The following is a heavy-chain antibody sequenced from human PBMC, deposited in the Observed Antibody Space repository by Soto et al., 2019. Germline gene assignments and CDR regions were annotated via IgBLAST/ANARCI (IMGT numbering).Heavy chain of an antibody. CDR3: ARHFFFIADQSYGMDV. J-gene: IGHJ6*02. Sequence: GESLKISCKGSGYSFTSYWIGWVRQMPGKGLEWMGIIYPGDSDTRYSPSFQGQVTISADKSISTAYLQWSSLKASDTAMYYCARHFFFIADQSYGMDVWCQGITVTVS. CDR2: IYPGDSDT. V-gene: IGHV5-51*01. CDR1: GYSFTSYW. D-gene: IGHD6-13*01.